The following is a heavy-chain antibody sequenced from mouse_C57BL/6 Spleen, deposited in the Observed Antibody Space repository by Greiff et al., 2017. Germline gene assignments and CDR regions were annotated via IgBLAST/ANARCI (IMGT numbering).Heavy chain of an antibody. Sequence: EVQLQESGPELVKPGASVKISCKASGYSFTGYYMNWVKQSPEKSLEWIGEINPSTGGTTYNQKFKAKATLTVDKSSSTAYMQLKSLTSEDSAVYYCARIFITTDFAYWGQGTLVTVSA. CDR2: INPSTGGT. CDR1: GYSFTGYY. J-gene: IGHJ3*01. V-gene: IGHV1-42*01. D-gene: IGHD1-1*01. CDR3: ARIFITTDFAY.